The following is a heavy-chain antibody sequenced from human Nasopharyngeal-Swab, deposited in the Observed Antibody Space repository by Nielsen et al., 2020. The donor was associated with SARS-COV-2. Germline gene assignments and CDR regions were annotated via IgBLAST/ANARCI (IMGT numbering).Heavy chain of an antibody. D-gene: IGHD6-13*01. V-gene: IGHV5-51*01. CDR2: IYPGDSDT. CDR1: GYSFTSYW. Sequence: GESLKISCNGSGYSFTSYWIGWVRQMPGKGLEWMGIIYPGDSDTRYSPSFQGQVTISADKSISTAYLQWSSLKASDTAMYYCARPSSANYYYYGMDVWGQGTTVTVSS. CDR3: ARPSSANYYYYGMDV. J-gene: IGHJ6*02.